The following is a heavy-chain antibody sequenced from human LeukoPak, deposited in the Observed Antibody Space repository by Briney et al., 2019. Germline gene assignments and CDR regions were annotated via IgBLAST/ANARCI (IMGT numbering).Heavy chain of an antibody. CDR3: ARVPAVTTDYYFDY. Sequence: TGGSVTLSCAASGFTGSSNYMSWVRPAPGKGLEWVSVIYSGGSTYSQDSVKGGFTISRDNSKNTLSLQMNSLRAEDTAVYYCARVPAVTTDYYFDYWGQGTLVTVSS. J-gene: IGHJ4*02. V-gene: IGHV3-53*01. CDR2: IYSGGST. D-gene: IGHD4-17*01. CDR1: GFTGSSNY.